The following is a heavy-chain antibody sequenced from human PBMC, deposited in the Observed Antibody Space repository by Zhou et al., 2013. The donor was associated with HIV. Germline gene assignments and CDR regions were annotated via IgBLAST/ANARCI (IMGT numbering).Heavy chain of an antibody. J-gene: IGHJ6*02. Sequence: QVQLVQSGAEVKKPGSSVKVSCKASGGTFSSYAISWVRQAPGQGLEWMGGIIPFFGTPNYAQKFQGRVAITAAESTSTAYMELSSLRSEDTAVYYCARDRRIAAATGPDYYYAMDVWGQGTTVTVSS. D-gene: IGHD6-13*01. CDR2: IIPFFGTP. V-gene: IGHV1-69*12. CDR3: ARDRRIAAATGPDYYYAMDV. CDR1: GGTFSSYA.